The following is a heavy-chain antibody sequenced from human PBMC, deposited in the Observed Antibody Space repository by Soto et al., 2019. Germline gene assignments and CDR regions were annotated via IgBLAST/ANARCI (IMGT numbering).Heavy chain of an antibody. CDR3: AHSGYDSTFDY. D-gene: IGHD5-12*01. V-gene: IGHV4-59*01. Sequence: PSETLSLTCTVYGGSISSYYWSWIRQPPGKGLEWIGYIYYSGSTNYNPSLKSRVTISVDTSKNQFSLKLSSVTAADTAVYYCAHSGYDSTFDYWGQGTLVTVSS. J-gene: IGHJ4*02. CDR2: IYYSGST. CDR1: GGSISSYY.